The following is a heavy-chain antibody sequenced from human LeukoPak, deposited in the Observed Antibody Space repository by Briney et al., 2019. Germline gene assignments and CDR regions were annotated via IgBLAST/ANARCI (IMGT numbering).Heavy chain of an antibody. V-gene: IGHV3-33*06. J-gene: IGHJ4*02. CDR3: AKVARGRIAARFPPLFSDY. CDR1: GFTFSSYG. D-gene: IGHD6-6*01. Sequence: GGSLRLSCAASGFTFSSYGMHWVRQAPGKGLEWVAVIWYDGSNKYYADSVKGRFTISRDNSKNTLYLQMNSLRAEDTAVYYCAKVARGRIAARFPPLFSDYWGQGTLVTVSS. CDR2: IWYDGSNK.